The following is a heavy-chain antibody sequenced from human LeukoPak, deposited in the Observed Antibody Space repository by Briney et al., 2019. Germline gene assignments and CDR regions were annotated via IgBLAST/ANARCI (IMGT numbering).Heavy chain of an antibody. D-gene: IGHD3-22*01. CDR3: AKTSKGRYYDSSGPIIY. V-gene: IGHV3-23*01. CDR1: GFTFSSYG. CDR2: ISGSGGST. Sequence: GGSLRLSCAASGFTFSSYGMSWVRQAPGKGLEWVSAISGSGGSTYYADSVKGRFTISRDNSKNTLYLQMNSLRAEDTAVYYCAKTSKGRYYDSSGPIIYWGQGTLVTVSS. J-gene: IGHJ4*02.